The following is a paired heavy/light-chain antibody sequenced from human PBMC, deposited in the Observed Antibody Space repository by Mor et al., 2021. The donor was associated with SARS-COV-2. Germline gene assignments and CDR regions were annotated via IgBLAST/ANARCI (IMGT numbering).Light chain of an antibody. CDR1: QSLLHSSSNKNY. CDR3: QQYYTTPFT. V-gene: IGKV4-1*01. CDR2: WGS. J-gene: IGKJ3*01. Sequence: DIVMTQSPDSLAVSLGERATINCKSSQSLLHSSSNKNYLVWYQQKPGQPPKLLIYWGSTREPGVPDRFSGSGSATNFTLTITSLQAEDVAVYYCQQYYTTPFTFGPGTKVDLK.
Heavy chain of an antibody. CDR1: GFSLSISEMS. D-gene: IGHD3-22*01. J-gene: IGHJ4*02. CDR2: IDWNDEK. Sequence: QVTLRESGPALVKPTETLTLTCTFAGFSLSISEMSVSWIRQPPGKALEWLGRIDWNDEKYYNTSLKTRLTISKDTSKNRVVLTMTKMDPVDTATYYCATSRNSSRYSGRPIYWGQGTLVTVSS. V-gene: IGHV2-70*13. CDR3: ATSRNSSRYSGRPIY.